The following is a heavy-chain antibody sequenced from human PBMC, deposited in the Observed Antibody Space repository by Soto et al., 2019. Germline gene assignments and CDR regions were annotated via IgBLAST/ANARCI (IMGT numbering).Heavy chain of an antibody. V-gene: IGHV3-23*01. CDR1: GFTFSSYA. CDR3: ATNQRCGKYCSGGSWIPYYFDY. CDR2: ISGSGGST. J-gene: IGHJ4*02. Sequence: PGGSLRLSCAASGFTFSSYAMSWVRQAPGKGLEWVSAISGSGGSTYYADSVKGRFTISRDNSKNTLYLQMNSLRAEDTAVYYCATNQRCGKYCSGGSWIPYYFDYWGQGTLVTVSS. D-gene: IGHD2-15*01.